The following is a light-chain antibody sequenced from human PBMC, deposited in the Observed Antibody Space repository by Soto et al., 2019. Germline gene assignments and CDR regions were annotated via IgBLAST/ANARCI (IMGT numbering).Light chain of an antibody. CDR1: QSIGRW. V-gene: IGKV1-5*01. J-gene: IGKJ1*01. Sequence: DIQMTQSPSTLSASLGDTVTVTCRASQSIGRWLAWYQQKPGKAPKLLIFDASTLENGVPARFRGSRSGPEFSLTISSLQPDDFETYYCQQYYSYSEAFGQGTKVDIK. CDR2: DAS. CDR3: QQYYSYSEA.